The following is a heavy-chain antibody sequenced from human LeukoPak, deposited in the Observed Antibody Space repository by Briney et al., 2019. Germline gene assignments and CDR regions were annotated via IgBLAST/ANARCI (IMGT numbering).Heavy chain of an antibody. J-gene: IGHJ6*04. V-gene: IGHV1-24*01. CDR3: ATDARVSSGRDAGMDV. CDR2: FDPEDGET. Sequence: ASVKVSCKVSGYTLTELSMHWVRQAPGKGVEGRGGFDPEDGETIYAQKFQGRVTITEDTYTDTAYMELSSLRSEDTAVYYCATDARVSSGRDAGMDVWGKGTPVTVSS. CDR1: GYTLTELS. D-gene: IGHD5-24*01.